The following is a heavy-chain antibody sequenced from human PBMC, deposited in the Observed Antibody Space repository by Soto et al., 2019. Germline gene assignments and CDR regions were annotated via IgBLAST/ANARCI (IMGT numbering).Heavy chain of an antibody. CDR1: GGSISSGGYY. CDR3: ARDLRVASWPGIFDY. D-gene: IGHD5-12*01. V-gene: IGHV4-31*03. CDR2: IYYSGST. Sequence: QVQLQESGPGLVKPSQTLSLTCTVSGGSISSGGYYWSWIRQHPGKGLEWIGYIYYSGSTYYNPSLKGRVTIPVDTFKNQFSLKLGSVTAADTAVYYCARDLRVASWPGIFDYWGQGTLVTVSS. J-gene: IGHJ4*02.